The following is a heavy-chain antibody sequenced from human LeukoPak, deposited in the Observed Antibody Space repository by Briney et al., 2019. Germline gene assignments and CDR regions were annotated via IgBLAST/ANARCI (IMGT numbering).Heavy chain of an antibody. Sequence: GGSLRLSCAASGFTFRSYAMNWVRQAPGKGLEWVSAIFSGGSTFYADSVTGRFTISRDNSKNTLYLQMNSLRAEDTAVYYCAKNRWFGETGYFDYWGQGTLVTVSS. V-gene: IGHV3-23*01. CDR1: GFTFRSYA. CDR3: AKNRWFGETGYFDY. D-gene: IGHD3-10*01. J-gene: IGHJ4*02. CDR2: IFSGGST.